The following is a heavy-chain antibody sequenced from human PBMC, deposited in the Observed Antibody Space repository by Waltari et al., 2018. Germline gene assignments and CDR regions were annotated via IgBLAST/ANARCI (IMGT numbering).Heavy chain of an antibody. V-gene: IGHV4-4*02. Sequence: QLQESGPGLVKPSGTLSLTCTVFGDSVSSTSWWSWVRQPPGKVLEWIGQVHRRCNTNYSPSFASPVTMSLDTSTTHFSLTMTSATAADTAVYYCARDRGRGLYFDSWGQGILVTVSP. CDR3: ARDRGRGLYFDS. J-gene: IGHJ4*02. D-gene: IGHD2-15*01. CDR1: GDSVSSTSW. CDR2: VHRRCNT.